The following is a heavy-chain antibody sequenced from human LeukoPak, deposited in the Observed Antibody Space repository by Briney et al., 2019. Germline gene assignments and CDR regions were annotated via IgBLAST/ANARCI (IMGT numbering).Heavy chain of an antibody. D-gene: IGHD2-15*01. CDR2: IRGTGGDT. J-gene: IGHJ6*03. CDR1: GFPFSTYA. V-gene: IGHV3-23*01. Sequence: GGSLRLSCAASGFPFSTYAMNWVRLAPGKGLEWVSSIRGTGGDTYYADSVKGRFIISRDNSKNTLYLQMNSLRAEDTAVYYCATGGYCSGGTCYSGYYYYYMDVWGKGTTVTISS. CDR3: ATGGYCSGGTCYSGYYYYYMDV.